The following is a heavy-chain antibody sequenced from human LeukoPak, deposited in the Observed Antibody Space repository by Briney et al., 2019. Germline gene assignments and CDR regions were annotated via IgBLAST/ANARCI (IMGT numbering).Heavy chain of an antibody. J-gene: IGHJ4*02. V-gene: IGHV1-69*13. Sequence: SVKVSCKASGGTFSSYAISWVRQAPGQGLEWMGGIIPIFGTANYAQKFQGRVTITADESTSTAYMELSSLRSEDTAVYYCARGKDTAMACFDYWGQGTLVTVSS. D-gene: IGHD5-18*01. CDR3: ARGKDTAMACFDY. CDR1: GGTFSSYA. CDR2: IIPIFGTA.